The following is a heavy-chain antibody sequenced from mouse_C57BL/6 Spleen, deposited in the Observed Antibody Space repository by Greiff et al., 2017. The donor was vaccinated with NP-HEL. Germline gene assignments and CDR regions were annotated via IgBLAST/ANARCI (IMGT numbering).Heavy chain of an antibody. V-gene: IGHV1-82*01. CDR1: GYAFSSSW. CDR2: IYPGDGDT. J-gene: IGHJ3*01. CDR3: AIYYENPWFAY. D-gene: IGHD2-4*01. Sequence: VQLQQSGPELVKPGASVKISCKASGYAFSSSWMNWVKQGPGKGLEWIGRIYPGDGDTNYNGKFKGKATLTADKSSSTAYMQLSSLTSEDSAVYFCAIYYENPWFAYWGQGTLVTVSA.